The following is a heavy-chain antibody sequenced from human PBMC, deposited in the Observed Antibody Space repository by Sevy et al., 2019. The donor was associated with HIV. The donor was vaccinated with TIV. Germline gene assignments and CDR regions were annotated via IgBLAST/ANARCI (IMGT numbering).Heavy chain of an antibody. V-gene: IGHV1-18*04. CDR2: NGVYNGNA. J-gene: IGHJ4*02. D-gene: IGHD3-10*01. CDR3: ARVPTYYYGSATYFDY. Sequence: ASVKVSCKASGYNFDSDGFSWVRQAPGQGLEWMGWNGVYNGNAKYAQVFQDRFTMTTDTSTSTAYMELRSLRSDDTAVYYCARVPTYYYGSATYFDYWGQGTLVTVSS. CDR1: GYNFDSDG.